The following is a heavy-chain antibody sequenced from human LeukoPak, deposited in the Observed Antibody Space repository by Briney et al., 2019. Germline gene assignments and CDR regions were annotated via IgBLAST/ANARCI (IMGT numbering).Heavy chain of an antibody. V-gene: IGHV1-2*02. J-gene: IGHJ4*02. CDR3: ARVVYDFWSGYSEPYYFDY. CDR2: INPNSGGT. CDR1: GYTFTGYY. D-gene: IGHD3-3*01. Sequence: ASVKVSCKASGYTFTGYYMHWVRQAPGQGLEWMGWINPNSGGTNYAQKFQGRVTMTRDTSISTAYMELSGLRSDDTAVYCCARVVYDFWSGYSEPYYFDYWGQGTLVTVSS.